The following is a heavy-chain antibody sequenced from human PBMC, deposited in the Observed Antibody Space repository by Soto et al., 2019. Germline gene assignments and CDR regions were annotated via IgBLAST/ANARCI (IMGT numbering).Heavy chain of an antibody. Sequence: QVQLQESGPGLVKPSQILSLTCTVSGGSISSGGYYWSWIRQHPGKGLEWIGYIYYSGSTYYNPSLKSRVTISVDTSKNQFSLKLSSVTAADTAVYYCARAPLQRYFDWLTDAFDIWGQGTMVTVSS. D-gene: IGHD3-9*01. V-gene: IGHV4-31*03. CDR1: GGSISSGGYY. CDR3: ARAPLQRYFDWLTDAFDI. CDR2: IYYSGST. J-gene: IGHJ3*02.